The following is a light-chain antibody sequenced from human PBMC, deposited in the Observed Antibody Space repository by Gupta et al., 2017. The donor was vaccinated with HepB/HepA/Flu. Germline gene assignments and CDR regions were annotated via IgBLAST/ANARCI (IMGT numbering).Light chain of an antibody. CDR2: WAS. V-gene: IGKV4-1*01. CDR3: QQHYTAPYT. CDR1: QSVLSSLNNKNY. Sequence: DIVMTQSPDSLAVSLGERATINCKSVQSVLSSLNNKNYLAWYQQKPGQPPKLLIYWASTRESGVPDRFSGSGSGTDFTLTISGLQAEDVAVYYCQQHYTAPYTFGQGTKLEIK. J-gene: IGKJ2*01.